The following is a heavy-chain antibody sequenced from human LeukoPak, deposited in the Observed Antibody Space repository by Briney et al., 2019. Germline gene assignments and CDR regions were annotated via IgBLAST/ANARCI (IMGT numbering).Heavy chain of an antibody. CDR1: GFTFSSYS. Sequence: GGSLRLSCAASGFTFSSYSMNWVRQAPGKGLEWVSSISSSSSYIYYVDSVKGRFTISRDDAKNSLYLQMNSLRAEDTAVYYCARGENNYGYYYFDYWGQGTLVTVSS. CDR2: ISSSSSYI. V-gene: IGHV3-21*01. D-gene: IGHD5-18*01. J-gene: IGHJ4*02. CDR3: ARGENNYGYYYFDY.